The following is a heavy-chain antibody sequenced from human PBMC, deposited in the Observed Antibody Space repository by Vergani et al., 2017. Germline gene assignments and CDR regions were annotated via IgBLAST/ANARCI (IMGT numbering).Heavy chain of an antibody. CDR1: GGSISSGSYY. J-gene: IGHJ3*02. CDR2: MYTSGST. D-gene: IGHD1-1*01. V-gene: IGHV4-61*02. Sequence: QVQLQESGPGLVKPSQTLSLTCTVSGGSISSGSYYWSWIRQPAGKGLEWIGRMYTSGSTNYNPSLKSRVTISVDTSKNQFSLKLSSVTAADTAVYYCARDRRLIWNGAAFDIWGQGTIVTVSS. CDR3: ARDRRLIWNGAAFDI.